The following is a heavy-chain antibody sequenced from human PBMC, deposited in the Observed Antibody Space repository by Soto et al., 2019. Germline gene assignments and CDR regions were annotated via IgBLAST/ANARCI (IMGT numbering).Heavy chain of an antibody. CDR1: GGTFSSYS. V-gene: IGHV1-69*13. J-gene: IGHJ4*02. D-gene: IGHD5-18*01. Sequence: SVKVSCKASGGTFSSYSISWVRQAPGQGLEWMGGIIPIFGTANYAQKFQGRVTITADESTSTAYMELSSLKTDDTAVYYCTRDHYGRGFSSGAFDSWGQGTPVTVS. CDR2: IIPIFGTA. CDR3: TRDHYGRGFSSGAFDS.